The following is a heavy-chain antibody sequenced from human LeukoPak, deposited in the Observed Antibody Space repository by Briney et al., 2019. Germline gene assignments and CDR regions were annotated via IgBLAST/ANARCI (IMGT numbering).Heavy chain of an antibody. CDR1: GYTFTGYY. CDR2: INPNSGGT. V-gene: IGHV1-2*02. Sequence: ASVKVSCKASGYTFTGYYMHWVRQAPGQGLEWMGWINPNSGGTNYAQKFQGRVTMTRDTSISTAYMELSRLRSEDMAVYYCARDRREGSGSYYNSGAFDIWGQGTMVTVSS. J-gene: IGHJ3*02. CDR3: ARDRREGSGSYYNSGAFDI. D-gene: IGHD3-10*01.